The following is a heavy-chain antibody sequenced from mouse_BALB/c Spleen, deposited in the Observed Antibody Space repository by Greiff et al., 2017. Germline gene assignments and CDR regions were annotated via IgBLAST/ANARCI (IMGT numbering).Heavy chain of an antibody. J-gene: IGHJ2*01. CDR2: INPDSSTI. CDR1: GFDFSRYW. Sequence: EVQLQQSGGGLVQPGGSLKLSCAASGFDFSRYWMSWVRQAPGKGLEWIGEINPDSSTINYTPSLKDKLIISRDNAKNTLYLQMSKVRSEDTALYYCARRRYYDGYDYWGQGTTLTVSS. D-gene: IGHD2-3*01. CDR3: ARRRYYDGYDY. V-gene: IGHV4-1*02.